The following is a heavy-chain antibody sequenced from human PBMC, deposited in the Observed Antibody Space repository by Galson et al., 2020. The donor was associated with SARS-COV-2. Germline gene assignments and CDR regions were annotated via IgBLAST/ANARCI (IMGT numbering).Heavy chain of an antibody. CDR1: GFTFSDYY. Sequence: GGSLRLSCAASGFTFSDYYMSWIRQAPGKGLEWVSYISSSGSTIYYADSVKGRFTISRDNAKNSLYLQMNSLRAEDTAVYYCARDCLTYDILTGCRLFDYWGQGTLVTVSS. V-gene: IGHV3-11*01. CDR2: ISSSGSTI. CDR3: ARDCLTYDILTGCRLFDY. J-gene: IGHJ4*02. D-gene: IGHD3-9*01.